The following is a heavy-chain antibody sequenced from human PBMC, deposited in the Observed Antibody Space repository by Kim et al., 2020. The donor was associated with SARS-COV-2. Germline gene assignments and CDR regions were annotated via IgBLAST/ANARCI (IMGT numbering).Heavy chain of an antibody. D-gene: IGHD3-9*01. V-gene: IGHV3-23*01. CDR2: ISGSGGST. CDR3: AKGGDCDWTLKAFDP. CDR1: GFTFSSYA. Sequence: GGSLRLSCAASGFTFSSYAMSWVRQAPGKGLEWVSAISGSGGSTYYADSVKGRFTISRDNSKNTLYLQMNSLRAEDTAVYYCAKGGDCDWTLKAFDPWGQGTLVTVSS. J-gene: IGHJ5*02.